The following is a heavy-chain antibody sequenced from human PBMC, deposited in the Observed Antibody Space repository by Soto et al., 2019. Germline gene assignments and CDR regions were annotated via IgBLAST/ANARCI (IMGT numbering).Heavy chain of an antibody. D-gene: IGHD6-19*01. V-gene: IGHV2-5*02. CDR3: AHSSGWLFDY. Sequence: QITLKESGPTLVKPTQTLTLTCGFSGFSLSTSGVGVGWIRQPPGKALEWLALLYWDGDIRYSPSLRSRLTLTKDPSNHLVVLTMTSMNPVETATYYGAHSSGWLFDYWGQGTLVTVSS. J-gene: IGHJ4*02. CDR1: GFSLSTSGVG. CDR2: LYWDGDI.